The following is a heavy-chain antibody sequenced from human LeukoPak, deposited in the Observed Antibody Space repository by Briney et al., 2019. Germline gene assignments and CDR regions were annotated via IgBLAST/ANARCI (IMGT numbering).Heavy chain of an antibody. CDR1: GFTFSSYG. J-gene: IGHJ4*02. CDR2: ISYDGSNK. D-gene: IGHD3-22*01. Sequence: PGGSLRLSCAASGFTFSSYGMHWVRQAPGKGLEWVAVISYDGSNKYYADSVKGRFTISRDNSKNTLYLQMNSLRVEDTAVYYCAKGTYYDSSGYFDYWGQGTLVTVSS. V-gene: IGHV3-30*18. CDR3: AKGTYYDSSGYFDY.